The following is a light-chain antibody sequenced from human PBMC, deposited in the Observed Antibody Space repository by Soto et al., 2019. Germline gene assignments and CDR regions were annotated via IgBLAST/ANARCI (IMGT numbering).Light chain of an antibody. J-gene: IGLJ1*01. CDR2: VNS. CDR3: SSYTSSDTPYV. Sequence: QSALTQPASVSGSPGQSITISCTGTSSDGGDYKYVSWYQQHPDKAPKLIIFVNSNRPSGISNRFSASKSGNTASLTISGLQAEDEADYYCSSYTSSDTPYVFGTGTKLTVL. V-gene: IGLV2-14*01. CDR1: SSDGGDYKY.